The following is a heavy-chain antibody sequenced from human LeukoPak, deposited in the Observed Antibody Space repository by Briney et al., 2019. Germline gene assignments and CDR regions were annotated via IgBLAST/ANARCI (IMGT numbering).Heavy chain of an antibody. J-gene: IGHJ4*02. D-gene: IGHD3-22*01. CDR3: ARGYYYDSSGYDY. Sequence: SETLSLTCTVSGGSVSSGSYYWSWIRQPPGKGLEWIGYIHYSGSTNYNPSLKSRVTISVDTSKNQFSLKLSSVTAADTAVYYCARGYYYDSSGYDYWGQGTLVTVSS. CDR2: IHYSGST. CDR1: GGSVSSGSYY. V-gene: IGHV4-61*01.